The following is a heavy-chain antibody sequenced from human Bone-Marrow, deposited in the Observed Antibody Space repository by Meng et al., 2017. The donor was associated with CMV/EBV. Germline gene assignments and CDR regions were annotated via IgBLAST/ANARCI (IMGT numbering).Heavy chain of an antibody. J-gene: IGHJ6*02. CDR3: ARDLRIQLWFGYYYGMDV. D-gene: IGHD5-18*01. Sequence: GGSLRLSCAACGFTFSSYDMHWVRQATGKGLEWVSAIGTAGDTYYPGSVKGQFTISRENAKNSLYLQMNSLRAEDTAVYYCARDLRIQLWFGYYYGMDVWGQGTTVTVSS. V-gene: IGHV3-13*03. CDR2: IGTAGDT. CDR1: GFTFSSYD.